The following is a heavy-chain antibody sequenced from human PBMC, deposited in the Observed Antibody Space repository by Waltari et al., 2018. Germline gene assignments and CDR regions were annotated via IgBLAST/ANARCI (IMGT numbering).Heavy chain of an antibody. CDR1: GASISISTHY. V-gene: IGHV4-39*02. J-gene: IGHJ4*02. CDR2: VHYTGKT. CDR3: ARSFGGSGSYKFDT. Sequence: RLQESGPGRMKPSETLSLICTVSGASISISTHYWGWIRQTPGRGPAWIGSVHYTGKTYNNPSLESRVSLSVDTSKNLFSLELTSVTAADTATYFCARSFGGSGSYKFDTWGRGILVSVSS. D-gene: IGHD3-10*01.